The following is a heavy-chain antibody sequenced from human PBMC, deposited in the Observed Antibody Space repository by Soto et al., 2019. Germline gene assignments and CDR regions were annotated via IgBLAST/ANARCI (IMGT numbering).Heavy chain of an antibody. CDR2: IYYSGIT. D-gene: IGHD2-15*01. Sequence: SETLSLTCTVSGGSISSYYWSWIRQPPGKGLEWIGYIYYSGITSYNPSLKSRVTISVDTSKNQFSLKLSSVTAADTAVYYCARQVYCSGASCYSRPYDSFDIWGQGTMVTVSS. CDR1: GGSISSYY. J-gene: IGHJ3*02. V-gene: IGHV4-59*08. CDR3: ARQVYCSGASCYSRPYDSFDI.